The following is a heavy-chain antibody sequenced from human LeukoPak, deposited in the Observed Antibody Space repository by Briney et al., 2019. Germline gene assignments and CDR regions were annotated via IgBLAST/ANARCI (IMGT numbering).Heavy chain of an antibody. J-gene: IGHJ4*02. D-gene: IGHD3-10*01. CDR2: INYSGST. CDR3: ARYVVYGSGKYYFDY. Sequence: SETRSLTCTVSGGSVSSTTYFWSWMRQPPGKGLEWIASINYSGSTHYNPSLKSRVTISVDTSDTQFSLKLSSVTAADTAVYYCARYVVYGSGKYYFDYWGQGTLVTVSS. CDR1: GGSVSSTTYF. V-gene: IGHV4-39*01.